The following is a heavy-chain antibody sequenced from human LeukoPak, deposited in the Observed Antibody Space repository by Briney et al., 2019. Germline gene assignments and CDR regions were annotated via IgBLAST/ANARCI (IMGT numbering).Heavy chain of an antibody. Sequence: ETLSLTCTVSGGSISSYYWSWIRQPPGKGLEWIGYIYYSGSTNYNPSLKSRVTISVDTSKNQFSLKLSSVTAADTAVYYCARHYDSSSYWYYFDYWGQGTLVTVSS. CDR3: ARHYDSSSYWYYFDY. J-gene: IGHJ4*02. CDR2: IYYSGST. D-gene: IGHD3-22*01. V-gene: IGHV4-59*08. CDR1: GGSISSYY.